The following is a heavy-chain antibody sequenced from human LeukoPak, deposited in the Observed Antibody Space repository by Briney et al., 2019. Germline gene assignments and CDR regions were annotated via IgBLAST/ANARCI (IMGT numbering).Heavy chain of an antibody. CDR1: GYVFTSYW. J-gene: IGHJ5*02. V-gene: IGHV5-51*01. CDR3: VRLCCPHSSGYYYGLAWFDP. D-gene: IGHD3-22*01. Sequence: GESLKISCTASGYVFTSYWIGWVRQMPGKGLEWMGMIYPGDSDTRYSPSFQGQVTISADKSISTAYLQWSSLEASDTDTYYCVRLCCPHSSGYYYGLAWFDPWGQGTRVTVSS. CDR2: IYPGDSDT.